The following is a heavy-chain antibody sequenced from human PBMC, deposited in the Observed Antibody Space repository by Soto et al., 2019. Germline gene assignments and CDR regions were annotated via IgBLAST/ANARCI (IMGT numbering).Heavy chain of an antibody. Sequence: SETLSLTCAVYGGSFSGYYWSWIRQPPGKGLEWIGEINHSGSTNYNPSLKSRVTISVDTSKNQFSLKLSSVTAADTAVYYCARVGRSSWRQGTLVTVSS. V-gene: IGHV4-34*01. CDR3: ARVGRSS. D-gene: IGHD3-10*01. CDR2: INHSGST. CDR1: GGSFSGYY. J-gene: IGHJ5*02.